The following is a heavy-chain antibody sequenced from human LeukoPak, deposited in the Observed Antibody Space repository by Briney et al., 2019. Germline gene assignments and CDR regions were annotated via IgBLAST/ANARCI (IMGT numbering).Heavy chain of an antibody. CDR1: GFTFSSYI. CDR3: ARQAPSSGYYNFDY. CDR2: ISSSSSYI. Sequence: PGGSLRLSCAASGFTFSSYIMNWVRQAPGKGLEWVSSISSSSSYIYYADSVKGRFTISRDNAKDSLYLQMNSLRAEDTAVYYCARQAPSSGYYNFDYWGQGTLVTVSS. V-gene: IGHV3-21*01. J-gene: IGHJ4*02. D-gene: IGHD3-22*01.